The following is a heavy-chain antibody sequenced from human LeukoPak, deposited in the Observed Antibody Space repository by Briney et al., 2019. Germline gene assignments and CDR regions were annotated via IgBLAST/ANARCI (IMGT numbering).Heavy chain of an antibody. CDR3: ARGPNKKYSSGYYYSSVGY. CDR1: GGSISSGGYY. Sequence: PSETLSLTCTVSGGSISSGGYYWSWIRQHPGKGLEWIGYIYYSGSTYYNPSLKSRVTISVDTSKNQFSLKLSSVTAADTAVYYCARGPNKKYSSGYYYSSVGYWGQGTLVTVSS. J-gene: IGHJ4*02. V-gene: IGHV4-31*03. CDR2: IYYSGST. D-gene: IGHD3-22*01.